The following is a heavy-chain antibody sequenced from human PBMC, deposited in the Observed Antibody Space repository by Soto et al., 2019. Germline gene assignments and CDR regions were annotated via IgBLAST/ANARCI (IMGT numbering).Heavy chain of an antibody. J-gene: IGHJ3*02. CDR3: ARARTGELSLSDAFDI. Sequence: GGSLRLSCAASGFTFSSYSMNWVRQAPGKGLEWVSSISSSSSYIYYADSVKGRFTISRANAKNSLYLQMNSLRAEDTDVYYCARARTGELSLSDAFDIWGQGTMVTVSS. V-gene: IGHV3-21*01. D-gene: IGHD3-16*02. CDR2: ISSSSSYI. CDR1: GFTFSSYS.